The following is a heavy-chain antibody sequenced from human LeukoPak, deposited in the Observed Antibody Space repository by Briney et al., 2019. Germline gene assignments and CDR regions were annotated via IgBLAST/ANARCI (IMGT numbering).Heavy chain of an antibody. V-gene: IGHV1-2*02. Sequence: ASVNVSCKASGYTFTAYFIHWVRQAPGQGLEWVGWINPNTGDTSYAQKFQGRVTLTGDTSITTAYMELSRLRSDDTAVYYCARDLFLAATEREGDDYWGQGTLVTVSS. J-gene: IGHJ4*02. CDR1: GYTFTAYF. CDR3: ARDLFLAATEREGDDY. CDR2: INPNTGDT. D-gene: IGHD6-13*01.